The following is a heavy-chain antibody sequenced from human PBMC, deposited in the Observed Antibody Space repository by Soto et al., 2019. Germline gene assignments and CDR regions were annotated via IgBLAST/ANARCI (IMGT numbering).Heavy chain of an antibody. V-gene: IGHV1-18*01. Sequence: ASVKVSCKASGYTFTSYGISWVRQAPGQGLEWMGWISAYNGNTNYAQKLQGRVTMTTDTSTSTAYMELRSLRSDDTAVYYCARHLDLEWLFYNFDYWGQGTLVTVSS. CDR1: GYTFTSYG. CDR3: ARHLDLEWLFYNFDY. D-gene: IGHD3-3*01. CDR2: ISAYNGNT. J-gene: IGHJ4*02.